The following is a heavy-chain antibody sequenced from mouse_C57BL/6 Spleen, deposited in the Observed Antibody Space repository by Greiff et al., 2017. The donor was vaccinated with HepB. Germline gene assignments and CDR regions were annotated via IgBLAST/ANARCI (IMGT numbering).Heavy chain of an antibody. J-gene: IGHJ4*01. D-gene: IGHD2-1*01. CDR1: GFSLTSYG. CDR3: ARMGGNYDYAMDY. CDR2: IWSGGST. Sequence: QVQLKESGPGLVQPSQRLSITCTVSGFSLTSYGVHWVRQSPGKGLEWLGVIWSGGSTDYNAAFISRLSISKDNSKSQVFFKMNSLQADDTAIYYCARMGGNYDYAMDYWGQGTSVTVSS. V-gene: IGHV2-2*01.